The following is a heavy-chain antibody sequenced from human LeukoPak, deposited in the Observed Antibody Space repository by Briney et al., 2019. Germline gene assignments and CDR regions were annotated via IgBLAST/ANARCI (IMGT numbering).Heavy chain of an antibody. Sequence: GGSLGLSCAASGFTFSSYAMSWVRQAPGKGLEWVSAISGSGGSTYYADSVKGRFTISRDNSKNTLYLQMNSLRAEDTAVYYCAKAYYDSSGYDAFDIWAKGQWSPSLQ. CDR1: GFTFSSYA. CDR3: AKAYYDSSGYDAFDI. J-gene: IGHJ3*02. CDR2: ISGSGGST. V-gene: IGHV3-23*01. D-gene: IGHD3-22*01.